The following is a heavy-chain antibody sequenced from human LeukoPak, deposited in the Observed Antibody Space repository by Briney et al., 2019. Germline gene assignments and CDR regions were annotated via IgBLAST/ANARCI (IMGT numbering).Heavy chain of an antibody. D-gene: IGHD6-19*01. Sequence: GRSLRLSCAAPGFTFSAFGMHWVRQAPGKGLEWVAVIYYDGSNKYYADSVKGRFTISRDNSKSSLYLEMSSLRVEDTAVYYCARDDQISGWCSFWGQGTLVTVSS. J-gene: IGHJ1*01. CDR3: ARDDQISGWCSF. CDR1: GFTFSAFG. CDR2: IYYDGSNK. V-gene: IGHV3-33*01.